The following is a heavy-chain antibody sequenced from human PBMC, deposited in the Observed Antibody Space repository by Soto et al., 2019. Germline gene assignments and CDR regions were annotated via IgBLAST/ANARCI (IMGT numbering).Heavy chain of an antibody. CDR3: ARQELELWYFDL. J-gene: IGHJ2*01. CDR1: GYTFTSYY. Sequence: QVQLVQSGAEVKKPGASVKVSCKASGYTFTSYYMHWVRQAPGQGLEWMGIINPSGGSTSYAQKFQGRVSMTRDTSTSTVYMELSSLRSEDTAVYYCARQELELWYFDLWGRGTLVTVSS. V-gene: IGHV1-46*01. CDR2: INPSGGST. D-gene: IGHD1-26*01.